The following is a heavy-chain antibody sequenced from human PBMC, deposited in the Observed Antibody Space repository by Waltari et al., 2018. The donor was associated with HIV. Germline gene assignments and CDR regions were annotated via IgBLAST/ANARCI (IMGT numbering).Heavy chain of an antibody. V-gene: IGHV3-23*01. J-gene: IGHJ4*02. Sequence: VQMLESGGDLVQPGGSLRLSCAASGLNFATPGLGWVRQAPGKGLEWRSAITSSGGRTYYAESVKGRFIISRDNSKKTVTLQLKNLRLGDTAMYYCATRNIGSGWYLKSPIRIWGQGTLVTVS. CDR3: ATRNIGSGWYLKSPIRI. CDR2: ITSSGGRT. D-gene: IGHD6-19*01. CDR1: GLNFATPG.